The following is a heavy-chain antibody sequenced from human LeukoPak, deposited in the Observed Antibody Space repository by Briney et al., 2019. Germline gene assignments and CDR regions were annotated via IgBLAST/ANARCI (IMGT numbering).Heavy chain of an antibody. V-gene: IGHV1-69*13. Sequence: SVKVSCKASGGTFSSYAISWVRQAPGQGLEWMGGIIPIFGTANYAQKFQGRVTITADESTSTAYMELSSLRSEDTAVYYCARAPRPYSSSWNYYYYMDVWGKGTTVTVSS. CDR3: ARAPRPYSSSWNYYYYMDV. CDR2: IIPIFGTA. CDR1: GGTFSSYA. J-gene: IGHJ6*03. D-gene: IGHD6-6*01.